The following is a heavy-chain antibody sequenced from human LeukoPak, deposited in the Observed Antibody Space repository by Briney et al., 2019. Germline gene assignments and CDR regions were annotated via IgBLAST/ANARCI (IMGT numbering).Heavy chain of an antibody. D-gene: IGHD3-22*01. CDR1: GGSISSGSYY. J-gene: IGHJ4*02. V-gene: IGHV4-61*02. CDR2: IYTSGST. CDR3: ARVSYYYDSSGYIFDY. Sequence: SQTLSLTCTVSGGSISSGSYYWSWIRQPAGKGLEWIGRIYTSGSTNYNPSLKSRVTISVDTSKNQFSLKLRSVTAADTAVYYCARVSYYYDSSGYIFDYWGQGTLVTVSS.